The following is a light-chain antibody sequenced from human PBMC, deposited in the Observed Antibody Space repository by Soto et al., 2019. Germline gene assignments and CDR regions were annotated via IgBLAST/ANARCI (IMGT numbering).Light chain of an antibody. V-gene: IGKV1D-8*01. J-gene: IGKJ1*01. Sequence: ILFTQLPHLLSWSGVDRVTISCLMSQGISSYLAWYQQKPGKAAELLIYAASTLQSGVPSRFSGSGSGTDFTLTISCLQSEDFATYYCQQYYSFPRTFGQGTKLDIK. CDR1: QGISSY. CDR3: QQYYSFPRT. CDR2: AAS.